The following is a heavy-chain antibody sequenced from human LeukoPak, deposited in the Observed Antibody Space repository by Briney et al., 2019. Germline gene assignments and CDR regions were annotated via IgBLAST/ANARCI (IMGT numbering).Heavy chain of an antibody. Sequence: GGSLRLSCAASGFIFSDYYMTWIRQAPGKGLEWLSYISGSGSDANYADSVKGRFTTSRDNAKNSLYLQMNSLRAEDTAVYYCARVGSIAAAGTPDYWGQGTLVTVSS. CDR3: ARVGSIAAAGTPDY. J-gene: IGHJ4*02. CDR2: ISGSGSDA. V-gene: IGHV3-11*06. D-gene: IGHD6-13*01. CDR1: GFIFSDYY.